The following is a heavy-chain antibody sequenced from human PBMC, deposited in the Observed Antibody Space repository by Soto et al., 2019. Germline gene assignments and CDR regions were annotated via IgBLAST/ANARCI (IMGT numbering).Heavy chain of an antibody. CDR2: IYPGDSDT. J-gene: IGHJ5*02. Sequence: PGESLKISCDGSGYSFTIYWIGLVRQMPGKGLEWMGIIYPGDSDTRYSPSFQGQVTISADKSISTAYLQWSSLKASDTAMYYCARQYYYDSSGYYIRWFDPWGQGTLVTVS. V-gene: IGHV5-51*01. CDR1: GYSFTIYW. D-gene: IGHD3-22*01. CDR3: ARQYYYDSSGYYIRWFDP.